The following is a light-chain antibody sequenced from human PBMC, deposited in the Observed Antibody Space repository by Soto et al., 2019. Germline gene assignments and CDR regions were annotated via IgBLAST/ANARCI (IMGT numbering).Light chain of an antibody. Sequence: ETVMTQSPAILSVSPGQRATLSCRASQSVNRNLDWYQQRPGQAPRLLIYGASTRATGIPARFSGSGSGTELTLTSSSMQSEDVAVYYCQQDNKGPIFTFGPGTRVDIK. CDR2: GAS. J-gene: IGKJ3*01. V-gene: IGKV3-15*01. CDR3: QQDNKGPIFT. CDR1: QSVNRN.